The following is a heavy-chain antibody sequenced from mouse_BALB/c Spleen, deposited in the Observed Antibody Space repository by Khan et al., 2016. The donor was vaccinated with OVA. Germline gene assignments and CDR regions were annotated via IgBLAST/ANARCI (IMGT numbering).Heavy chain of an antibody. J-gene: IGHJ3*01. CDR2: ISYSGST. CDR3: ARAAAGGPWFAY. V-gene: IGHV3-2*02. CDR1: GYSITSDYA. Sequence: EVQLQESGPGLVKPSQSLSLTCTVTGYSITSDYAWNWIRKFPGNKLEWMGYISYSGSTSYNPSLKSRISITRDTSKNQFFLQLNSVTTAATATDYGARAAAGGPWFAYWGQGTLVTVSA.